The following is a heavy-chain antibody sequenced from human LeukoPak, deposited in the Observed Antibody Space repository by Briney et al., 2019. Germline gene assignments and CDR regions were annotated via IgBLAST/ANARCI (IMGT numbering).Heavy chain of an antibody. CDR1: GYTFTSYY. CDR3: ARDTKLDVDTAMVPDY. V-gene: IGHV1-46*01. Sequence: ASVKVSCKASGYTFTSYYMLWVPEAPGQGLEWMGIINPRGGSTSYAQKFQGRVTMTRDTSTSTVYMELSSLRSEDTAVYYCARDTKLDVDTAMVPDYWGQGTLVTVSS. J-gene: IGHJ4*02. CDR2: INPRGGST. D-gene: IGHD5-18*01.